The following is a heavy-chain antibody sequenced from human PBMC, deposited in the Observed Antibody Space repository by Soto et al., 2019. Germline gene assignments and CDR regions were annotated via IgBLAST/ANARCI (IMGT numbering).Heavy chain of an antibody. CDR2: IIPIIGKA. V-gene: IGHV1-69*02. D-gene: IGHD3-16*01. Sequence: QVQLVQSGAEVKKPGSSVKVSCKASGGTFSSYTFIWVRQAPGQGLEWMGRIIPIIGKATSAQNFQGRVTTSAERSTSTADWELSSLISEDTSVDYCAMSDDVISHEVPISFYWGQGTLGTVSS. CDR1: GGTFSSYT. J-gene: IGHJ4*02. CDR3: AMSDDVISHEVPISFY.